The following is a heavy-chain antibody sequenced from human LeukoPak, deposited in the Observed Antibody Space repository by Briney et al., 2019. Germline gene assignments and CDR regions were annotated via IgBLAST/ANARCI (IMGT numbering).Heavy chain of an antibody. CDR3: ARVVGSLYIWFDP. Sequence: PSETLSLTCTVSGGSISSYYWSWIRQPAGKGLEWIGQIYHSGSTNYNPSLKTRVTISVDKSKSQFSLNLTSVTAADTAVYYCARVVGSLYIWFDPWGQGTLVTVSS. D-gene: IGHD1-26*01. V-gene: IGHV4-4*07. CDR1: GGSISSYY. CDR2: IYHSGST. J-gene: IGHJ5*02.